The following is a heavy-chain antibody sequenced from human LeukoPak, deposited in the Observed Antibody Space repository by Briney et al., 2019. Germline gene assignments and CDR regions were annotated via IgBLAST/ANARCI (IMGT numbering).Heavy chain of an antibody. V-gene: IGHV4-4*07. CDR1: GGSISSNY. J-gene: IGHJ6*03. D-gene: IGHD5-12*01. CDR3: ARAELKIVATTYYYYMDV. CDR2: IYTSGSA. Sequence: SETLSLTCTVSGGSISSNYWVWIRQPAGEGLEWIGRIYTSGSAIYNPSLKSRVTMSVDTSKNQFSLQLSSVTAADTAVYYCARAELKIVATTYYYYMDVWGKGTTVTVSS.